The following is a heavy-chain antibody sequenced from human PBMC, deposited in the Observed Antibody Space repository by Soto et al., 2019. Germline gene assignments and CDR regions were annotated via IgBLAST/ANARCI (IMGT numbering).Heavy chain of an antibody. CDR1: GGSISSYY. V-gene: IGHV4-59*08. D-gene: IGHD4-17*01. Sequence: SETLSLTCTVSGGSISSYYWSWVRQPPGKGLEWIGYIYYSENTNYNPSLKSRVTISVDTSKNQFSLRLTSVTAADTAVYYCATHPPYGPLDHWGQGTLVTVSS. CDR3: ATHPPYGPLDH. J-gene: IGHJ4*02. CDR2: IYYSENT.